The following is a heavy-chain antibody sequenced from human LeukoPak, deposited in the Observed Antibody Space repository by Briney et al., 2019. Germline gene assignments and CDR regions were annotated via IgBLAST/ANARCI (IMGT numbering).Heavy chain of an antibody. CDR2: IYSGGST. J-gene: IGHJ3*02. V-gene: IGHV3-53*01. D-gene: IGHD1-26*01. CDR3: AGGIMGATHGHDAFDI. Sequence: GGSLRLSCAASGFTVSSNYMSWVRQAPGKGLEWVSVIYSGGSTYYADSVKGRFTISRDNSKNTLYLQMNSLRAEDTAVYYCAGGIMGATHGHDAFDIWGQGTMVTVSS. CDR1: GFTVSSNY.